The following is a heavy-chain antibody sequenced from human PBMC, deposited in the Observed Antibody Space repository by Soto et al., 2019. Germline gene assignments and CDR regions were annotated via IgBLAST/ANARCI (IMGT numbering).Heavy chain of an antibody. V-gene: IGHV4-59*13. CDR2: IYYSGST. J-gene: IGHJ6*03. D-gene: IGHD3-16*01. CDR1: GVSISSYY. Sequence: AETLSLTCTVSGVSISSYYWNWIRQPPGKGLQWIGHIYYSGSTDYNPSLKSRVAISVDASKTHFSLRLNSVTAADAAVYYCATYDSPYYYMDVWGKGTTVTVSS. CDR3: ATYDSPYYYMDV.